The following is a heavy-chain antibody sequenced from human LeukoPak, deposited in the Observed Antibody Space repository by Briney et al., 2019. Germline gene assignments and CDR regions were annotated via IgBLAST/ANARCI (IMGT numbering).Heavy chain of an antibody. J-gene: IGHJ4*02. CDR2: IIQDGSAK. CDR3: ARVTSYYYNTSGDYYFDY. D-gene: IGHD3-22*01. CDR1: GFTFSNYR. V-gene: IGHV3-7*04. Sequence: GSLRLSCVASGFTFSNYRMSWVRQAPGKGLVWVANIIQDGSAKNYVDSVEGRFTISRDNANNSLYLQINSLRVEDTAVYYCARVTSYYYNTSGDYYFDYWGQGTLVTVSS.